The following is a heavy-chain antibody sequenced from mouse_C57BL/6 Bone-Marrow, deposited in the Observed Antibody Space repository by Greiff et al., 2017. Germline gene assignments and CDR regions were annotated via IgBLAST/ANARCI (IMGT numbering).Heavy chain of an antibody. V-gene: IGHV1-81*01. CDR2: IYPRSGNT. J-gene: IGHJ3*01. Sequence: VMLVESGAELARPGASVKLSCKASGYTFTSYGISWVKQRTGQGLEWIGEIYPRSGNTYYNEKFKGKATLTADKSSSTAYMELRSLTSEDSAVYFCARRQLRLSFAYWGQGTLVTVSA. CDR3: ARRQLRLSFAY. CDR1: GYTFTSYG. D-gene: IGHD3-2*02.